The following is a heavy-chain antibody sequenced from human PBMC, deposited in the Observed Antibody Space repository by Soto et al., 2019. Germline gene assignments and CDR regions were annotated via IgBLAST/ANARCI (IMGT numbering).Heavy chain of an antibody. CDR3: GSGLWSFVY. CDR1: GFTFSSYG. D-gene: IGHD5-18*01. J-gene: IGHJ4*02. Sequence: QVQLVESGGGVVQPGRSLRLSCAASGFTFSSYGMHWVRQAPGKGVEWVAVIWYDGGNKYSADSVKGRFPISRDNSKNTRYRQMTSLRAEDTAVYYCGSGLWSFVYWGPGTLVSVSS. V-gene: IGHV3-33*01. CDR2: IWYDGGNK.